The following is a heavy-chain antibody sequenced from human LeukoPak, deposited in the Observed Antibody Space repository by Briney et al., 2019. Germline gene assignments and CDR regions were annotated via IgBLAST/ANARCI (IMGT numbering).Heavy chain of an antibody. D-gene: IGHD6-19*01. CDR2: ISAYNGNT. CDR3: ASGSGYNSGWYLHY. Sequence: ASVKVSCKASGYTFNSCGISWVRQAPGQGLEWMGWISAYNGNTNYAQKLQGRVTMTTDTSTSTAYMELRSLRSDDTAVYYCASGSGYNSGWYLHYWGQGTLVTVSS. J-gene: IGHJ4*02. V-gene: IGHV1-18*01. CDR1: GYTFNSCG.